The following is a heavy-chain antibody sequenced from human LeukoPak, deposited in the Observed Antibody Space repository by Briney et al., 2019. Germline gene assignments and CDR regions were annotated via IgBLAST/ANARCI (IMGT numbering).Heavy chain of an antibody. J-gene: IGHJ3*01. V-gene: IGHV5-51*01. CDR3: ARSPISYYYDSSGGHDAFDV. D-gene: IGHD3-22*01. CDR1: GYTFTNYW. CDR2: ILPGVSDT. Sequence: KPGESLKIPWQGSGYTFTNYWIGWVRQMPGKGLDWMGIILPGVSDTRYSPSFQGQVTISGDKSINTAYLQSSSLKVSDTAMYYCARSPISYYYDSSGGHDAFDVWGQGTMVTVSS.